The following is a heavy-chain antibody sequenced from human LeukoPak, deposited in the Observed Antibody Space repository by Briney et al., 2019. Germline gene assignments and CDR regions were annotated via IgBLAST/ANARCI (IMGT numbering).Heavy chain of an antibody. J-gene: IGHJ6*02. CDR1: GGSISSGGYY. Sequence: SQTLSLTCTVSGGSISSGGYYWSWIRQHPGKGLEWIGYIYYSGSTYYNPSLKSRVTISVDTSKDQFSLKLSSVTAADTAVYYCARDRLTGMDVWGQGTTVTVSS. D-gene: IGHD3-16*01. CDR3: ARDRLTGMDV. V-gene: IGHV4-31*03. CDR2: IYYSGST.